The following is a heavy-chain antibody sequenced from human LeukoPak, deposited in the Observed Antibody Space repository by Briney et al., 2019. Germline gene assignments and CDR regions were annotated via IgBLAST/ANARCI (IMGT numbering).Heavy chain of an antibody. J-gene: IGHJ4*02. CDR3: AKDSHPGSGSYYKGNFDY. CDR1: GFTFSSYG. CDR2: ISWNSGSI. Sequence: QSGGSLRLSCAASGFTFSSYGMHWVRQAPGKGLEWVSGISWNSGSIGYADSVKGRFTIPRDNAKNSLYLQTNSLRAEDTALYYCAKDSHPGSGSYYKGNFDYWGQGTLVTVSS. V-gene: IGHV3-9*01. D-gene: IGHD3-10*01.